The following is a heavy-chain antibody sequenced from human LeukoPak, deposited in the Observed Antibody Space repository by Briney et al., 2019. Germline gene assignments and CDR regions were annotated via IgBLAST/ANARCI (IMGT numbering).Heavy chain of an antibody. CDR3: AKSYSGSYYVIDY. CDR2: ISYDGSNK. CDR1: GFTFSGYA. Sequence: GGPLRLSCAASGFTFSGYAIHWVRQAPGKGLEWVALISYDGSNKYYADSVKGRFTISRDNSKNTLYLQMSSLRTEDTAVYYCAKSYSGSYYVIDYWGQGTLVTVSS. V-gene: IGHV3-30-3*02. J-gene: IGHJ4*02. D-gene: IGHD1-26*01.